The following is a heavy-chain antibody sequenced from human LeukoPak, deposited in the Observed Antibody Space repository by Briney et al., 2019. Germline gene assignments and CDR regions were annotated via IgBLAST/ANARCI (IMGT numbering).Heavy chain of an antibody. CDR2: ISYDGSNK. D-gene: IGHD5-24*01. Sequence: GGSLRLSCAVSGFAFSSYTMHWVRQAPGKGLEWVAVISYDGSNKYYADSVKGRFTISRDNSKSTLYLQMNSLRAEDTAVYYCAKDQNFVGWGDGYNSWFDYWGQGTLVTVSS. V-gene: IGHV3-30*04. CDR3: AKDQNFVGWGDGYNSWFDY. J-gene: IGHJ4*02. CDR1: GFAFSSYT.